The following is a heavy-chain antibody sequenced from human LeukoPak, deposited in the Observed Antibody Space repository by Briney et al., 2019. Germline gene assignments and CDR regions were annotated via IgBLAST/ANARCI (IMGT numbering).Heavy chain of an antibody. CDR1: GYTFTSYY. V-gene: IGHV1-46*01. CDR2: INPSGGST. D-gene: IGHD4-17*01. Sequence: ASVKVSCKASGYTFTSYYMHWVRQAPGQGLEWMGIINPSGGSTSYAQKFQGRVTMTRDTSTSTVYMELSSLRPEDTAVYYCAGLDYGGAFDIWGQGTMVTVSS. CDR3: AGLDYGGAFDI. J-gene: IGHJ3*02.